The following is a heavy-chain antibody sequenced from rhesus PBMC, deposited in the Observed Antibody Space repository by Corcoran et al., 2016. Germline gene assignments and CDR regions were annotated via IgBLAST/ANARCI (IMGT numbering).Heavy chain of an antibody. Sequence: QVQLQESGPGLVKPSETLSLTCAVSGYSISSGYSWGWIRQPPGKGLEWIGRSYGSGGSNYLTPSLKGRVTLSVDTSKNRFSLKLRSVTAADTAVYYCARVITVRRYNGFDVWGPGVLVTVSS. J-gene: IGHJ5-1*01. CDR1: GYSISSGYS. CDR2: SYGSGGSN. CDR3: ARVITVRRYNGFDV. D-gene: IGHD4-23*01. V-gene: IGHV4S14*01.